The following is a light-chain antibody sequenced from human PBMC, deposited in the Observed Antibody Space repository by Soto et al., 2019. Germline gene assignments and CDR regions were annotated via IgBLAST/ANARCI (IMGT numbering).Light chain of an antibody. Sequence: EIVMTQSPGTLSVSPGERATLSCRASQSVSSNLAWYQQRPGQAHRLLIYGASTRATGIQARFSGSGSGTDFTLTIRRLEPEDFAVYYCKQYGNSPITFGQGTRLEIK. V-gene: IGKV3-15*01. CDR1: QSVSSN. CDR2: GAS. CDR3: KQYGNSPIT. J-gene: IGKJ5*01.